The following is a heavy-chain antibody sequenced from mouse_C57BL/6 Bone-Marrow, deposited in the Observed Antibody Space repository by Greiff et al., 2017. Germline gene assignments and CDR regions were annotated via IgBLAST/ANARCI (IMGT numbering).Heavy chain of an antibody. Sequence: QVQLQQPGAELVRPGSSVKLSCKASGYTFTSYWMHWVKQRPIQGLEWIGNIDPSDSETHYNQKFKDKATLTVDKSSSTAYMQLSSLTSEDSAVYYCARKGYDYDSDYFDYWGHGTTRPVSS. J-gene: IGHJ2*01. V-gene: IGHV1-52*01. CDR1: GYTFTSYW. CDR3: ARKGYDYDSDYFDY. D-gene: IGHD2-4*01. CDR2: IDPSDSET.